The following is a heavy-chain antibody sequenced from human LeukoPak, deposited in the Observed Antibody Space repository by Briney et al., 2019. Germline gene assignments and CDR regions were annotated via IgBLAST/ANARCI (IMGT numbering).Heavy chain of an antibody. CDR1: GYTFTSYY. CDR2: INPSSGTT. J-gene: IGHJ4*02. Sequence: GASVKVSCKASGYTFTSYYMHRVRQAPGQGLEWMGIINPSSGTTSYVQKFQGRVTMTRDMSTSTVYMELSSLRSEDTAVYYCARGSNFYDSSGYHGQYFDYWGQGTLVTVSS. D-gene: IGHD3-22*01. V-gene: IGHV1-46*01. CDR3: ARGSNFYDSSGYHGQYFDY.